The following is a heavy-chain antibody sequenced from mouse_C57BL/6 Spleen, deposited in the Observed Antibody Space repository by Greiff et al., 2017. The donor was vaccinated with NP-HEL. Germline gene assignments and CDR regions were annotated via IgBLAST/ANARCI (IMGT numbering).Heavy chain of an antibody. J-gene: IGHJ1*03. CDR1: GFTFSSYA. Sequence: DVQLVESGEGLVKPGGSLKLSCAASGFTFSSYAMSWVRQTPEKRLEWVAYISSGGDYIYYADTVKGRFTISRDNARNTLYLQKSSLKSEDTAMYYYTRERSNYWYFDVWGTGTTVTVSS. CDR2: ISSGGDYI. CDR3: TRERSNYWYFDV. V-gene: IGHV5-9-1*02. D-gene: IGHD2-5*01.